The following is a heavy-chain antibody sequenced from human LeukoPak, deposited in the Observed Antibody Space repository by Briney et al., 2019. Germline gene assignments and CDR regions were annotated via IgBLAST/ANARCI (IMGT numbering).Heavy chain of an antibody. CDR1: GYTFTSYD. CDR2: MNPNSGNT. Sequence: ASVKLSCKASGYTFTSYDINWVRQATGQGLEWMGWMNPNSGNTGYAQKFQGRVTMTRNTSISTAYMELSSLRSEDTAGYYCARGRMVRGVTWWFDPWGQGTLVTVYS. D-gene: IGHD3-10*01. V-gene: IGHV1-8*01. J-gene: IGHJ5*02. CDR3: ARGRMVRGVTWWFDP.